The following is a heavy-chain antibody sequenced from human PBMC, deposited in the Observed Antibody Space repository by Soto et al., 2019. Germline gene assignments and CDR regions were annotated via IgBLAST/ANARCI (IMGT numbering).Heavy chain of an antibody. V-gene: IGHV1-18*01. Sequence: QVQLVQSGAEVKKPGASVKVSCKASGYTFTNYGISWVRQAPGQGLEWMGWISAYNGNTKYAQKFQVKVPMTTEPSTSTFYMELRSLRSDDTAVNFCARVEMLGYGSDYWGQGTLVTVSS. D-gene: IGHD3-10*01. CDR2: ISAYNGNT. CDR3: ARVEMLGYGSDY. J-gene: IGHJ4*02. CDR1: GYTFTNYG.